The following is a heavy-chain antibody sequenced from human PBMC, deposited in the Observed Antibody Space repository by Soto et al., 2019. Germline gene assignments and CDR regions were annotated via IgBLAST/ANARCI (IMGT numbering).Heavy chain of an antibody. D-gene: IGHD3-3*01. J-gene: IGHJ5*02. CDR2: IYYSGST. V-gene: IGHV4-39*01. Sequence: PSETLSLTCTVSGGSISSSSYYWGWIRQPPGKGLEWIGSIYYSGSTYYNPSLKSRVTISVDTSKNQFSLKLSSVTAADTAVYYCARSLRFLEWLFSLGWFDPWGQGTLVTVSS. CDR3: ARSLRFLEWLFSLGWFDP. CDR1: GGSISSSSYY.